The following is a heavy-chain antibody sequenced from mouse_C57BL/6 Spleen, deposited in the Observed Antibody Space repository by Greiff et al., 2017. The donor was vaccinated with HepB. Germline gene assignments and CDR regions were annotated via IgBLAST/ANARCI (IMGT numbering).Heavy chain of an antibody. V-gene: IGHV1-53*01. Sequence: QVQLQQPGTELVKPGASVKLSCKASGYTFTSYWMHWVKQRPGPGLEWIGNINPSNGGTNYNEKFKSKATLTVDKSSSTAYMQLSSLTSEDSAVYYCARSGITTVVAPVGYWGQGTTLTASS. J-gene: IGHJ2*01. CDR2: INPSNGGT. CDR1: GYTFTSYW. CDR3: ARSGITTVVAPVGY. D-gene: IGHD1-1*01.